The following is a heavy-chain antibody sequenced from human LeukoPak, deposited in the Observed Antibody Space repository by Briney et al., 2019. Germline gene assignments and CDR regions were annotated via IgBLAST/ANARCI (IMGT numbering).Heavy chain of an antibody. CDR1: GGSISSYY. CDR2: IYYSGST. D-gene: IGHD3-9*01. Sequence: SETLSLTCTVSGGSISSYYWSWIRQPPGKGLEWIGYIYYSGSTNYNPSLKSRVTISVDTSKNQFSLKLSSVTAADTAVYYCARSGSLTGHYYYYGMDVCGQGTTVTVSS. CDR3: ARSGSLTGHYYYYGMDV. V-gene: IGHV4-59*08. J-gene: IGHJ6*02.